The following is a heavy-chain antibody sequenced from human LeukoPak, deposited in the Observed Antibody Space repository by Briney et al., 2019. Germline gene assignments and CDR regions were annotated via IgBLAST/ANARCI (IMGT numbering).Heavy chain of an antibody. CDR3: ARFGRAVAGRFDY. J-gene: IGHJ4*02. Sequence: SETLSLTCTVSGGSISSYYWSWIRQPPGKGLEWIGYIYYSGSTNYNPSLKSRVTISVDTSKNQFSLKLSSVTAADTGVYYCARFGRAVAGRFDYWGQGTLVTVSS. CDR2: IYYSGST. CDR1: GGSISSYY. V-gene: IGHV4-59*01. D-gene: IGHD6-19*01.